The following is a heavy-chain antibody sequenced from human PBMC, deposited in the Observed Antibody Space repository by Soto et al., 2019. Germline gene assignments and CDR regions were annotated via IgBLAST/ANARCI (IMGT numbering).Heavy chain of an antibody. CDR1: GGSFSGYY. D-gene: IGHD6-13*01. CDR3: ARWNLSSSWGYYYYYGMDV. CDR2: INHSGST. V-gene: IGHV4-34*01. J-gene: IGHJ6*02. Sequence: SETLSLTXAVYGGSFSGYYWSWIRQPPGKGLEWIGEINHSGSTNYNPSLKSRVTISVDTSKNQFSLKLSSVTAADTAVYYCARWNLSSSWGYYYYYGMDVWGQGTTVTVS.